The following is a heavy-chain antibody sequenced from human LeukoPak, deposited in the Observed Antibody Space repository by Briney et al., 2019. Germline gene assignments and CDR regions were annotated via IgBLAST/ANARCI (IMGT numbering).Heavy chain of an antibody. CDR2: ISGDGGST. Sequence: GGSLRLSCAASGFTFTSYAKSWVRQAPGKGLEWVSAISGDGGSTYYADSVKGRFTISRDYSKNTLYLQMNSLRAEDTAVYYCAAAYFGVDQYYYGMDVWGQGTTVTVSS. CDR1: GFTFTSYA. CDR3: AAAYFGVDQYYYGMDV. D-gene: IGHD3-3*01. J-gene: IGHJ6*02. V-gene: IGHV3-23*01.